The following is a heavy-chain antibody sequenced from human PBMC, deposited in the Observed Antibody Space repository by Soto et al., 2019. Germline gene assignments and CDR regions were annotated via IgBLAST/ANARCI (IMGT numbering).Heavy chain of an antibody. Sequence: SETLSLTCTVSGGSISTNYWSWIRQPLGKGLEWIGYISSSGYTNYNASLKSRITISIDTSKNQFSLKLTSVTAADTAVYYCASLHGARFDPWGQGTLVTVSS. CDR3: ASLHGARFDP. V-gene: IGHV4-4*08. D-gene: IGHD4-17*01. CDR1: GGSISTNY. J-gene: IGHJ5*02. CDR2: ISSSGYT.